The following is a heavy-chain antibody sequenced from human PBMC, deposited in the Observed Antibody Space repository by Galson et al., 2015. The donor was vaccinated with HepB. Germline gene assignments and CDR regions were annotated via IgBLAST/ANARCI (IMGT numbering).Heavy chain of an antibody. J-gene: IGHJ6*02. Sequence: SVKVSCKASGGTFSSCAISWVRQAPGQGLEWMGGIIPIFGTANYAQKFQGRVTITADKSTSTAYMELSSLRSEDTAVYYCARGATVTSGYGMDVWGQGTTVTVSS. CDR3: ARGATVTSGYGMDV. D-gene: IGHD4-17*01. V-gene: IGHV1-69*06. CDR1: GGTFSSCA. CDR2: IIPIFGTA.